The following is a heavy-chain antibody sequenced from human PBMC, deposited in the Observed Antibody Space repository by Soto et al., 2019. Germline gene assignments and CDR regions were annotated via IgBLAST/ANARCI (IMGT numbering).Heavy chain of an antibody. D-gene: IGHD5-18*01. V-gene: IGHV3-74*01. CDR3: ARPATPFGYSNWSDP. CDR2: INSDGSST. CDR1: GFTFSSYW. J-gene: IGHJ5*02. Sequence: EVQLVESGGGLVQPGGSLRLSCAASGFTFSSYWMHWVRQAPGKGLVWVSRINSDGSSTSYADSVKGRFTISRDNAKNTLYLQMNSLRAEDTAVYYCARPATPFGYSNWSDPWGQGTLVTVSS.